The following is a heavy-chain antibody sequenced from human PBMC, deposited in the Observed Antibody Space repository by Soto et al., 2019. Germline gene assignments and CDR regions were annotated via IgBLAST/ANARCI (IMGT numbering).Heavy chain of an antibody. V-gene: IGHV3-33*01. J-gene: IGHJ6*02. CDR2: IWYDGSHK. CDR1: GFIFNRYG. CDR3: ARGPGRPPLRNYGMDV. Sequence: QVQLVESGGGVVQPGRSLRLSCAAYGFIFNRYGMHWVRQVPGKGLGWVADIWYDGSHKNYADSVKGRFTISRDNSKNTLSLQMNSLRAEDTAVYYCARGPGRPPLRNYGMDVWGQGTTVTVSS.